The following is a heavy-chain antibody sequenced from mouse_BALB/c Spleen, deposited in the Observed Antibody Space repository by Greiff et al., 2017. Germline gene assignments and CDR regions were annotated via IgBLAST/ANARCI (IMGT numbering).Heavy chain of an antibody. D-gene: IGHD6-1*01. J-gene: IGHJ4*01. CDR2: ISSGGST. Sequence: DVQLVESGGGLVKPGGSLKLSCAASGFTFSSYAMSWVRQTPEKRLEWVASISSGGSTYYPDSVKGRFTISRDNARNILYLQMSSLRSEDTAMYYCARSPTLNYALDYWGQGTSVTVSS. CDR1: GFTFSSYA. V-gene: IGHV5-6-5*01. CDR3: ARSPTLNYALDY.